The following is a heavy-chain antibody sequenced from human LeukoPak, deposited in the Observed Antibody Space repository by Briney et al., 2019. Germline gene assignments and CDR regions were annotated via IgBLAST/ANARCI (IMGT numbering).Heavy chain of an antibody. J-gene: IGHJ4*02. CDR1: GFTFSSYS. D-gene: IGHD6-19*01. CDR3: ARDSSYSSGSDY. CDR2: ISSSSGYI. V-gene: IGHV3-21*01. Sequence: GGSLRLSCAASGFTFSSYSMNWVRQAPGKGLEWVSSISSSSGYIYYADSVKGRFTISRDNAKNSLYLQMNSLRAEDTAVYYCARDSSYSSGSDYWGQGTLVTVSS.